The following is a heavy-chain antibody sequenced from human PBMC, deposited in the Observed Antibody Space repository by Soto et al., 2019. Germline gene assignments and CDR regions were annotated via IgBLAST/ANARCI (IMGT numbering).Heavy chain of an antibody. CDR3: AKLGSSSWSPHYYFDY. V-gene: IGHV3-23*01. D-gene: IGHD2-2*01. J-gene: IGHJ4*02. CDR2: ITDSGDDT. Sequence: EVQLLESGGGLVQPGGSLRLSCAASGFTFNNYAMGWVRQAPGKGLEWVSAITDSGDDTYYIDSVKGRLTISRENSKSTLYLQMNSLRAEDTAIYYCAKLGSSSWSPHYYFDYWGQGTLVTVSS. CDR1: GFTFNNYA.